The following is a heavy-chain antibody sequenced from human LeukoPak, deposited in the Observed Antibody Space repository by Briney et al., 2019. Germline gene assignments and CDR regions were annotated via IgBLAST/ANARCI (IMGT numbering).Heavy chain of an antibody. V-gene: IGHV3-21*01. CDR2: MSTSGIYI. Sequence: GGSLRLSCAASGFTFSRCSMNWVRQAPGTGLEWVSSMSTSGIYIYYVDSVKGRFTISRDNAKNSLYLQMNSLRAEDTAVYYCASAVRSFDWLPNTFFDSWGQGTPVTVSS. J-gene: IGHJ4*02. CDR1: GFTFSRCS. D-gene: IGHD3-9*01. CDR3: ASAVRSFDWLPNTFFDS.